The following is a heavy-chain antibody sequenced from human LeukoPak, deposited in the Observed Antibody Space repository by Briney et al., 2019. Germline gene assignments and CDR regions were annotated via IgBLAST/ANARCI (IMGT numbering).Heavy chain of an antibody. J-gene: IGHJ4*02. Sequence: PSETLSLTCSVSGGSISNVYWSWIRQPAGKGLEWIGRIYTSGSTNYNPSLKSRVTMSVDTSKNQFSLKLCSVTAADTAVYYCARGSSGSYYVEDYFDYWGQGTLVTVSS. V-gene: IGHV4-4*07. CDR3: ARGSSGSYYVEDYFDY. D-gene: IGHD1-26*01. CDR1: GGSISNVY. CDR2: IYTSGST.